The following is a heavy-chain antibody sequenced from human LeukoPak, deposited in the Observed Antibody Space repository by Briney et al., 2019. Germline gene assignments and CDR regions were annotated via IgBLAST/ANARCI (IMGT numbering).Heavy chain of an antibody. D-gene: IGHD1-26*01. Sequence: PGGSPRLSCAASGFTFDDYAMHWVRQAPGKGLEWVSGISWNSGSIGYADSVKGRFTISRDNAKNSLYLQMNSLRAEDMALYYCAKEGATPYYFDYWGQGTLVTVSS. CDR1: GFTFDDYA. J-gene: IGHJ4*02. CDR2: ISWNSGSI. CDR3: AKEGATPYYFDY. V-gene: IGHV3-9*03.